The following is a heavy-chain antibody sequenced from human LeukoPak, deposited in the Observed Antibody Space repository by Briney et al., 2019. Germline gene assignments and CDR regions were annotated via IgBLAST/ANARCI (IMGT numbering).Heavy chain of an antibody. V-gene: IGHV3-30*07. CDR3: ARVGYSSGVNDAFDI. Sequence: GRSLRLSCAASGFTFSSYAMHWVRQAPGKGLEWVAVISYDGSNKYYADSVKGRFTISRDNAKNSLYLQMNSLRAEDTAVYYCARVGYSSGVNDAFDIWGQGTMVTVSS. D-gene: IGHD3-10*01. CDR2: ISYDGSNK. J-gene: IGHJ3*02. CDR1: GFTFSSYA.